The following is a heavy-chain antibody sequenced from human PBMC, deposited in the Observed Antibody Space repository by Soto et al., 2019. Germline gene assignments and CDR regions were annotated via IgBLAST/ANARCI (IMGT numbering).Heavy chain of an antibody. D-gene: IGHD1-20*01. Sequence: ASVTVSCQASGYTFTGYYMHLVRQAPGQGLEWMGWINPNSGGTNYAQKFQGWVTMTRDTSISTAYMELSRLRSDDTAVYYCARGAGITGTHYYYYGMDVWGQGTTVTVSS. CDR3: ARGAGITGTHYYYYGMDV. CDR1: GYTFTGYY. V-gene: IGHV1-2*04. J-gene: IGHJ6*02. CDR2: INPNSGGT.